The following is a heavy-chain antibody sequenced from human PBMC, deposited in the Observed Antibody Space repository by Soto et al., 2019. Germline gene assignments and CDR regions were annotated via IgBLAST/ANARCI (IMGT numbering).Heavy chain of an antibody. CDR1: GYTFTSYY. D-gene: IGHD2-2*01. CDR2: INPSGGST. V-gene: IGHV1-46*03. J-gene: IGHJ6*03. CDR3: ARDREDIVVVPAKHPDSYYYYYMDV. Sequence: ASVKVSCKASGYTFTSYYMHWVRQAPGQGLEWIGIINPSGGSTSYAQKFQGRVTMTRDTSTSTVYMELSSLRSEDTAVYYCARDREDIVVVPAKHPDSYYYYYMDVWGKGTTVTVSS.